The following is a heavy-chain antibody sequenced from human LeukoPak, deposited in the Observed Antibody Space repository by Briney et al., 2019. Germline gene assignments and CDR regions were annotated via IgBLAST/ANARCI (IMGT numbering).Heavy chain of an antibody. V-gene: IGHV4-38-2*02. CDR2: IYHSGST. D-gene: IGHD3-9*01. J-gene: IGHJ4*02. CDR1: GYSISSGYY. CDR3: ARAPGRYLDY. Sequence: SSETLSLTCTVSGYSISSGYYWGWIRQPPGKGLEWIGSIYHSGSTYYNPSLKSRVTISVDTSKNQFSLKLSSVTAADTAVYYCARAPGRYLDYWGQGTLVTVSS.